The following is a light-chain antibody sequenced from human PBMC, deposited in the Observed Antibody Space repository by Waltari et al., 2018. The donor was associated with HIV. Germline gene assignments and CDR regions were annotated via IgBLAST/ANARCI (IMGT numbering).Light chain of an antibody. CDR2: DAS. CDR3: QQRSGWLLT. V-gene: IGKV3-11*01. J-gene: IGKJ4*01. Sequence: EIVLTQSPATLSLSPGERATLSCRASQSVDNYLAWFQPKPGQAPRLLIYDASNRATGIPARFSGSGSGTDFTLTISSLEPEDFAVYYCQQRSGWLLTFGGGTKVEIK. CDR1: QSVDNY.